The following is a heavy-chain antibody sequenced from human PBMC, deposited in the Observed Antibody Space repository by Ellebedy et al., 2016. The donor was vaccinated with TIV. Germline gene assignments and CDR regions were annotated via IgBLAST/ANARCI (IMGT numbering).Heavy chain of an antibody. D-gene: IGHD1-1*01. CDR3: AKDGSQLYYYYGMDV. Sequence: GESLKISXAASGFNYSSYAMHWVRQAPGKGLEWVAVISSDGSNKYYADSVKGRFTISRDNSKNTLYLQMNSLRAEDTAVYYCAKDGSQLYYYYGMDVWGQGTTVTVSS. CDR1: GFNYSSYA. J-gene: IGHJ6*02. V-gene: IGHV3-30-3*02. CDR2: ISSDGSNK.